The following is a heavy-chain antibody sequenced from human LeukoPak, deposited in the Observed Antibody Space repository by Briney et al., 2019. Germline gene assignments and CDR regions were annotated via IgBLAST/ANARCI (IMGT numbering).Heavy chain of an antibody. V-gene: IGHV4-39*01. J-gene: IGHJ4*02. CDR3: ARDFGDFRTDY. CDR1: GGSIRSTVHY. Sequence: SETLSLTCTVSGGSIRSTVHYWAWIRQSPGKGVEWIGSSDYSGGTTYNPSLKSRVTVSVDTSKNQFSLKLTSVTAADTAVYYCARDFGDFRTDYWGQGTLVTVSS. D-gene: IGHD4-17*01. CDR2: SDYSGGT.